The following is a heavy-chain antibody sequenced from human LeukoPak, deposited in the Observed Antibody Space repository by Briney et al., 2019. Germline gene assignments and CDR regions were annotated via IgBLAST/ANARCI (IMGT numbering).Heavy chain of an antibody. CDR3: ASSLVGSSIPI. J-gene: IGHJ4*02. CDR2: INSDGSST. D-gene: IGHD6-6*01. V-gene: IGHV3-74*01. Sequence: PGGSLRLSCAGSGFTFSSYWMHWVRQAPGKGLVWVSRINSDGSSTSYADSVKGRFTISRDNAKNTLYLQMNSLRAEDTAVYYCASSLVGSSIPIWGQGTLVTVSS. CDR1: GFTFSSYW.